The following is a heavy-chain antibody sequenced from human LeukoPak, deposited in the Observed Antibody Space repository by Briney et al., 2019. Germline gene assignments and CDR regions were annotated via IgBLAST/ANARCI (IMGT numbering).Heavy chain of an antibody. V-gene: IGHV3-74*01. CDR2: IKSDGSVT. D-gene: IGHD2-2*03. CDR3: ARDWIDRGTFDP. J-gene: IGHJ5*02. CDR1: GFPFSSYY. Sequence: GGSLRLSCAGSGFPFSSYYMHWVRQAPGKGLVWVSRIKSDGSVTGYADSVKGRFTISRDNAKNTVYLQMNSLRAEDTAVYYCARDWIDRGTFDPWGQGTLVTVSS.